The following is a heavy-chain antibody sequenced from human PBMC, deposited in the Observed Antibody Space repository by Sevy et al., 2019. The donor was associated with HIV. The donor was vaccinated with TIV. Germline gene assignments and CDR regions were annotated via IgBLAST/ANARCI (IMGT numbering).Heavy chain of an antibody. D-gene: IGHD4-17*01. CDR3: AKDHALTTLWVNNWCES. J-gene: IGHJ5*01. V-gene: IGHV3-30*18. CDR2: ITYDGSNQ. CDR1: GFTFSSYG. Sequence: GGSLRLSCAASGFTFSSYGMHWVRQAPGKGLEWVAVITYDGSNQYYTGSVKGRFTISSGDSKNTLYLQKNSLRAEDTAVYYCAKDHALTTLWVNNWCESWGQGTLVTVSS.